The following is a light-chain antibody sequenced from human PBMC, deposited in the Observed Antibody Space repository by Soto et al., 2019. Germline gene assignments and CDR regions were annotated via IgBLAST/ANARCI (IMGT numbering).Light chain of an antibody. CDR1: QSVSSNY. CDR3: QQYGSSPWT. J-gene: IGKJ1*01. Sequence: EIVLTQSPGTLSLSPGERATLSCRASQSVSSNYLAWYQQKPGQAPRPLISGASSRATGITDRFSGSGAGTDFTLTISRLESEDFAVYYCQQYGSSPWTFGQGTKVEIK. CDR2: GAS. V-gene: IGKV3-20*01.